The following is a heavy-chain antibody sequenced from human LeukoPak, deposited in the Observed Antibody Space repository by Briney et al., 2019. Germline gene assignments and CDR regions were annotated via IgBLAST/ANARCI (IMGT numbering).Heavy chain of an antibody. CDR3: ARANTMVRGVNPLDY. D-gene: IGHD3-10*01. V-gene: IGHV4-4*07. Sequence: SETLSLTCTVSGGSISSYYWSWIRQPAGKGLEWIGRIYTSGSTNYNPSLKSRVTISVDTSKNQFSLKLSSVTAADTAVYYCARANTMVRGVNPLDYWGQGTLVTVSS. J-gene: IGHJ4*02. CDR2: IYTSGST. CDR1: GGSISSYY.